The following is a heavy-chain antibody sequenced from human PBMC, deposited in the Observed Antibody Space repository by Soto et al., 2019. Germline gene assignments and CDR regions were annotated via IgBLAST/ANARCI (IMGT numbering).Heavy chain of an antibody. D-gene: IGHD3-10*01. CDR2: INHLETT. CDR3: ARGGGFDSFDY. CDR1: GASITYGAYS. V-gene: IGHV4-30-2*01. Sequence: SETLSFTCTVSGASITYGAYSWSWIRQTPGKGLEWIGYINHLETTFYNPSFESRLTLSIDRTKNQFSLNLKSMSAADRAVYFCARGGGFDSFDYWGQGILVTVSS. J-gene: IGHJ4*02.